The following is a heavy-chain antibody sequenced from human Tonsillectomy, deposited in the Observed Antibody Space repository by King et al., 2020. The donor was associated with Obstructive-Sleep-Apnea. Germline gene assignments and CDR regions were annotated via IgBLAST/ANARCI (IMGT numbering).Heavy chain of an antibody. CDR1: GFTFSSYA. V-gene: IGHV3-23*04. CDR3: AKVGSGYYGSGSYSDWFDP. J-gene: IGHJ5*02. D-gene: IGHD3-10*01. CDR2: ISGSGDTT. Sequence: QLVQSGGGLVQPGGSLRLSCAASGFTFSSYAMSWVRQAPGKGLEWVAAISGSGDTTPYADYVKGRFTILRDNSKNTLYLQLNSLRAEDTAIYYCAKVGSGYYGSGSYSDWFDPWGQGILVTVSS.